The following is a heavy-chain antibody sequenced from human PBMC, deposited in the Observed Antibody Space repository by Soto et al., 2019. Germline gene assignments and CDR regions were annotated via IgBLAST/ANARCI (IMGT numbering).Heavy chain of an antibody. CDR1: GGTMISYY. V-gene: IGHV4-59*01. D-gene: IGHD3-10*01. CDR3: ARDRRGSGTWSPYYFDY. J-gene: IGHJ4*02. CDR2: VYDSGST. Sequence: SETLSLTCTVSGGTMISYYWSWIRQTTGKGLEWIGYVYDSGSTDYNPSLKSRLTISLDTSKNLFSLKLSFVTAADTAVYYCARDRRGSGTWSPYYFDYWGQGIMVTVSS.